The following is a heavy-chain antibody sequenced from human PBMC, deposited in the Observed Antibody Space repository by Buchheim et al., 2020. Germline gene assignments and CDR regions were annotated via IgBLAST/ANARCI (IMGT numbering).Heavy chain of an antibody. D-gene: IGHD6-6*01. Sequence: QVQLVESGGGVVQPGRSLRLSCAASGFTFSSYGMHWVRQAPGKGLEWVAVIWYDGSNKYYADSVKGRFTLSRDNSKTTLYLQMNSLRAEDTAVYYCARDRHSSSHPRLIDYWGQGTL. V-gene: IGHV3-33*01. CDR2: IWYDGSNK. CDR1: GFTFSSYG. J-gene: IGHJ4*02. CDR3: ARDRHSSSHPRLIDY.